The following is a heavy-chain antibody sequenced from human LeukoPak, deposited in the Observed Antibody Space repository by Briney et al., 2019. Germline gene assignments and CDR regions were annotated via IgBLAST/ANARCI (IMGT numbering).Heavy chain of an antibody. J-gene: IGHJ6*03. CDR3: ARDRGSSWYPPYYYYYMDV. CDR1: GGSISSYY. Sequence: SETLSLTCTVSGGSISSYYWSWIRQPPGKGLEWIGYIYYSGSTNYNPSLKSRVTISVDTSKNQFSLKLSSVTAADTAVYYCARDRGSSWYPPYYYYYMDVWGKGATVTISS. V-gene: IGHV4-59*12. D-gene: IGHD6-13*01. CDR2: IYYSGST.